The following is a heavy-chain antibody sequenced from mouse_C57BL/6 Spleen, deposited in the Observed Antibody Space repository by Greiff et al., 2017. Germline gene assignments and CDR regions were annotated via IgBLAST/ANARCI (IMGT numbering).Heavy chain of an antibody. CDR3: ARSGFYYGSSSWFAY. CDR1: GYTFTSYW. V-gene: IGHV1-52*01. Sequence: QVQLQQPGAELVRPGSSVKLSCKASGYTFTSYWMHWVKQRPIQGLEWIGNIDPSDSETHYNQKFKDKATLTVDKSSSTAYMQLSSLTSEDSAVYYCARSGFYYGSSSWFAYWGQGTLVTVSA. J-gene: IGHJ3*01. D-gene: IGHD1-1*01. CDR2: IDPSDSET.